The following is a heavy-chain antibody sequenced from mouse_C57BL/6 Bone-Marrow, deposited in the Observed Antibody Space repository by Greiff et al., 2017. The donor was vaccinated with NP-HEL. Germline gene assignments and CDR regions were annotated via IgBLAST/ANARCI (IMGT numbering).Heavy chain of an antibody. V-gene: IGHV14-4*01. CDR1: GFNIKDDY. CDR2: IDPENGDT. J-gene: IGHJ4*01. CDR3: TTSNYVNYAMDY. Sequence: VQLQQSGAELVRPGASVKLSCTASGFNIKDDYMHWVKQRPEQGLEWIGWIDPENGDTEYASKFQGKATITADTSSNTAYLQLSSLTSEDTAVYYCTTSNYVNYAMDYWGQGTSVTVSS. D-gene: IGHD2-5*01.